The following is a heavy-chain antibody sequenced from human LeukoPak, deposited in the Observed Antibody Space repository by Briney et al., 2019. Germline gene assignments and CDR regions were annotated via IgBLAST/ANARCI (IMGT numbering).Heavy chain of an antibody. Sequence: PGGSLRLSCAASGFTFSSYDMHWVRQPTGKGLEWVSTIGTTGDTYYPGSVKGRFTISRENAKNSLYLQMNSLRAGDTAVYFCARASSGYYYGSLDYWGQGALVTVSS. CDR3: ARASSGYYYGSLDY. V-gene: IGHV3-13*01. J-gene: IGHJ4*02. D-gene: IGHD3-22*01. CDR2: IGTTGDT. CDR1: GFTFSSYD.